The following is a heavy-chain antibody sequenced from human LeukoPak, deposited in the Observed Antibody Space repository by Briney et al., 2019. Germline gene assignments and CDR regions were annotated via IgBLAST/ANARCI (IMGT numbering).Heavy chain of an antibody. V-gene: IGHV5-51*01. CDR1: GYTFNNYW. J-gene: IGHJ4*02. Sequence: GESLKISCQASGYTFNNYWIGWVRQMPGKGLEWMGIIYPGDSDTRYGPSFQGQVTISADKSISTAYLQWSSLKASDTAMYYCARLGRIGVAAAGAPTLDYWGQGTLVTVSS. D-gene: IGHD6-13*01. CDR3: ARLGRIGVAAAGAPTLDY. CDR2: IYPGDSDT.